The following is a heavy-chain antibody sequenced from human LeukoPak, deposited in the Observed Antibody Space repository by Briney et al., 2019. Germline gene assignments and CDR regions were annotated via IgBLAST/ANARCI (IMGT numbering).Heavy chain of an antibody. CDR3: ARVGATGTADY. V-gene: IGHV3-11*03. D-gene: IGHD1-1*01. J-gene: IGHJ4*02. Sequence: GGSLRLSCAAFGFTFSDYYMSWIRQAPGKGLEWVSYISKSGSDTNFADSVKGRFTISRDNAKNSLYLQMNSLRAEDTAVYYCARVGATGTADYWGQGTLVTVSS. CDR2: ISKSGSDT. CDR1: GFTFSDYY.